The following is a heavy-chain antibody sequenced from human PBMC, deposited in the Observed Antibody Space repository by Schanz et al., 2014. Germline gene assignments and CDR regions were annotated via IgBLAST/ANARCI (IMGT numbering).Heavy chain of an antibody. V-gene: IGHV3-7*01. CDR2: IKQDESER. CDR3: ARDKGGYYPFDY. CDR1: GFTFSNYA. D-gene: IGHD3-3*01. J-gene: IGHJ4*02. Sequence: EVQLVESGGDLVQPGGSLSLSCAASGFTFSNYAMSWVRQAPGKGLEWVANIKQDESERSYVDSVKGRFTISRDNAKNSLYLQMNSLRAEDTAVYYCARDKGGYYPFDYWGQGTLVTVSS.